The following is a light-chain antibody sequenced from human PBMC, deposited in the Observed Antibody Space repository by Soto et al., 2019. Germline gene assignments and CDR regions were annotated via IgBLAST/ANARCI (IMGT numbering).Light chain of an antibody. J-gene: IGLJ1*01. CDR2: EVS. CDR1: SSDVGSYNL. V-gene: IGLV2-23*02. CDR3: CSYAGSSTSLYV. Sequence: QSALTQPASVSGSPGQSNTISCTGTSSDVGSYNLVSWYQQHPGKAPKLMIYEVSKRPSGVSNRFSGSKSGNTASLTISGLQAEDEADYYCCSYAGSSTSLYVFGTGTKLTVL.